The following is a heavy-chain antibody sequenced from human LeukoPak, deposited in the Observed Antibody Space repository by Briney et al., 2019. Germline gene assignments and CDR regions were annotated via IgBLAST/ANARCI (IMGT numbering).Heavy chain of an antibody. CDR1: GGSISSYY. CDR3: ARRGLIAAAGTRLRTHYMDV. Sequence: SETLSLTCTVSGGSISSYYWSWIRQPPGKGLEWIGYIYYSGSTYYNPSLKSRVTISVDTSKNQFSLKLSSVTAADTAVYYCARRGLIAAAGTRLRTHYMDVWGKGTTVTVSS. J-gene: IGHJ6*03. D-gene: IGHD6-13*01. V-gene: IGHV4-59*04. CDR2: IYYSGST.